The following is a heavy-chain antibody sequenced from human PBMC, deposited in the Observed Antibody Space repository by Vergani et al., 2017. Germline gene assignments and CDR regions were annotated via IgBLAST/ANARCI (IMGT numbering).Heavy chain of an antibody. J-gene: IGHJ4*02. CDR1: GFTFSSYS. D-gene: IGHD4-11*01. V-gene: IGHV3-21*01. Sequence: EVQLVESGGGLVKPGGSPRLSCAASGFTFSSYSMNWVRQAPGKGLEWVSSISSSSSYIYYADSVKGRFTISRDNAKNSLYLQMNSLRAEDTAVYYCARDLNYATVTTADYWGQGTLVTVSS. CDR3: ARDLNYATVTTADY. CDR2: ISSSSSYI.